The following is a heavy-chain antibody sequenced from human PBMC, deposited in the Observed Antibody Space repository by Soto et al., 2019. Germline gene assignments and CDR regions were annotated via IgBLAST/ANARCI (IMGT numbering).Heavy chain of an antibody. J-gene: IGHJ6*02. CDR1: GGTFSSYA. V-gene: IGHV1-69*01. Sequence: QVQRVQSGAEVKKPGSSVKVSCKASGGTFSSYAISWVRQAPGQGLEWMGGIIPIFGTANYAQKFQGRVTITADESTSTAYMELSSLRSEDTAVYYCAKTLEDYSNYYYGMDVWGQGTTVTVSS. CDR3: AKTLEDYSNYYYGMDV. CDR2: IIPIFGTA. D-gene: IGHD4-4*01.